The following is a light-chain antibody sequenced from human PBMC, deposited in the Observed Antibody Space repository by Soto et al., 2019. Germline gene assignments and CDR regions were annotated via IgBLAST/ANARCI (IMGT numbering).Light chain of an antibody. CDR2: EAT. Sequence: QAVLTQPASVSGSPGQSITISCTGTSSDVGSYNLVSWYQQHPGTAPRLLIYEATKRPPGVSSRFSGSKSGNTASLTISGLQTEDEADYYCCSYAGTNSVVFGGGTKLTVL. CDR1: SSDVGSYNL. CDR3: CSYAGTNSVV. J-gene: IGLJ2*01. V-gene: IGLV2-23*01.